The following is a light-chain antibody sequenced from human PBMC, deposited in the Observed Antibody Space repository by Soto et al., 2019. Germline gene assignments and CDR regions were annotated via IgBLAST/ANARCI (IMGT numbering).Light chain of an antibody. Sequence: QPVLTQPASVSGSPGQSITISCTGTSSDIVSWYQQHPGKPPKLIIYEVSKRPSGVSNRFSGSKSGNTASLTISGLQAEDEADYYCCSYAGSSTLVFGGGTKVTVL. V-gene: IGLV2-23*02. J-gene: IGLJ2*01. CDR1: SSDI. CDR2: EVS. CDR3: CSYAGSSTLV.